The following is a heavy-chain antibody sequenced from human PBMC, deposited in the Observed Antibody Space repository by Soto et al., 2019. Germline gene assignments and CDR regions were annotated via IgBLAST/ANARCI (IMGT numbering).Heavy chain of an antibody. D-gene: IGHD5-12*01. V-gene: IGHV3-74*01. J-gene: IGHJ4*02. CDR1: GFTFSSYW. CDR2: INSDGSST. CDR3: ARVDGLSSWLRFTAVAGSFDY. Sequence: GGSPRLSCAASGFTFSSYWMHWVRQAPGKGLVWVSRINSDGSSTSYADSVKGRFTISRDNAKNTLYLQMNSLRAEDTAVYYCARVDGLSSWLRFTAVAGSFDYWGPGTQVTVSS.